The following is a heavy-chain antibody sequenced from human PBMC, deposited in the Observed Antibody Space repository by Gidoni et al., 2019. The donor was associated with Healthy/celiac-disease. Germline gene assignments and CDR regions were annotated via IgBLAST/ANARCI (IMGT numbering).Heavy chain of an antibody. D-gene: IGHD6-6*01. CDR1: GFTFSSYA. CDR3: AKDRSWSAARPLDPLDY. Sequence: EVQLLESGGGLVQPGGSLRISCAASGFTFSSYAMSWVRQAPGKGLEWVSAISGSGGSTYYADSVKGRFTISRDNSKNTLYLQMNSLRAEDTAVYYCAKDRSWSAARPLDPLDYWGQGTLVTVSS. J-gene: IGHJ4*02. V-gene: IGHV3-23*01. CDR2: ISGSGGST.